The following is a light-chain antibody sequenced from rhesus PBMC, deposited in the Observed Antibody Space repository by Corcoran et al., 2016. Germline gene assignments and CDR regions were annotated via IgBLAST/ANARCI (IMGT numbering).Light chain of an antibody. Sequence: EIVMTQSPATLALSPGERATLSCRASQSVSRFLAWYQHKPGQAPRLPIYETSRRATGIPDRFSGSGSGTEFTLPITSREPEDLVVFFCRQSSDWPYSFGQGTKVEIK. J-gene: IGKJ2*01. CDR1: QSVSRF. V-gene: IGKV3-24*04. CDR2: ETS. CDR3: RQSSDWPYS.